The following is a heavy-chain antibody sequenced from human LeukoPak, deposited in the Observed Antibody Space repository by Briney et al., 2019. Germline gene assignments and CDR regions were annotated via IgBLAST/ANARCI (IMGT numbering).Heavy chain of an antibody. CDR2: IVGSGGST. V-gene: IGHV3-23*01. CDR3: AKADYDILTAYYS. J-gene: IGHJ5*02. CDR1: GFTFDDYG. D-gene: IGHD3-9*01. Sequence: GGSLRLSCAASGFTFDDYGMSWVRQAPGKGLEWVSTIVGSGGSTYYADSVKGRFTISRDSSKNTLYLQMNSLRAEDTAVYYCAKADYDILTAYYSWGQGTLVTVSS.